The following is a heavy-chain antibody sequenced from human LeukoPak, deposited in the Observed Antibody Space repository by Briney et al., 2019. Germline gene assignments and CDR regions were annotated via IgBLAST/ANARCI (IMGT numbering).Heavy chain of an antibody. CDR3: ATSKQGYYYDSSGYYPFDY. J-gene: IGHJ4*02. CDR2: IYYSGST. Sequence: SETLSLTCNVSGGSISSNYWSWIRQPPGKGLEWIGYIYYSGSTNYNPSLKSRVTISVDTSKNQFSLKLSSVTAADTAVYYCATSKQGYYYDSSGYYPFDYWGQGTLVTVSS. V-gene: IGHV4-59*01. D-gene: IGHD3-22*01. CDR1: GGSISSNY.